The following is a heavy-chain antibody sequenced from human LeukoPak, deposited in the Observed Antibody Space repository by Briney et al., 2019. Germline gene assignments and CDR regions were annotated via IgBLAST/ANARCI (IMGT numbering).Heavy chain of an antibody. CDR2: INHSGST. CDR3: AIGDYRNIGY. CDR1: GGSFSGYY. D-gene: IGHD4-11*01. J-gene: IGHJ4*02. Sequence: PSETLSLTCAAYGGSFSGYYWSWIRQPPGKGLEWIGEINHSGSTNYNPSLKSRVTISVDTSKNQFSLKLSSVTAADTAVYYCAIGDYRNIGYWGQGTLVTVSS. V-gene: IGHV4-34*01.